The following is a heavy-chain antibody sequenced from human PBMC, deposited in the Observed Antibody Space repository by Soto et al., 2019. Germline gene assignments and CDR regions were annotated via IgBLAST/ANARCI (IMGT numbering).Heavy chain of an antibody. V-gene: IGHV3-53*02. J-gene: IGHJ4*02. Sequence: EVQLVETGGGLIQPGGSLRLSCAASGFTVSSNYMSWVRQAPGKGLEWVSVIYSGGSTYYADSVKGRFTISRDNSKNTLYLQMNSQRAEDTAVYDCVWGGGDYDSSGYQGGVDYWGQGTLVTVSS. D-gene: IGHD3-22*01. CDR1: GFTVSSNY. CDR3: VWGGGDYDSSGYQGGVDY. CDR2: IYSGGST.